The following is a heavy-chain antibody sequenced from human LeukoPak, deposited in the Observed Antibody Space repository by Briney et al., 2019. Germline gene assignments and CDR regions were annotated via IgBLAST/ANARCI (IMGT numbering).Heavy chain of an antibody. CDR1: GGSISSYY. J-gene: IGHJ4*02. D-gene: IGHD1-14*01. CDR2: IYYSGST. Sequence: SEALSLTCTVSGGSISSYYWSWIRQPPGKGLEWIGYIYYSGSTNYNPSLKSRVTISVDTSKNQFSLKLSSVTAADTAVYYCARAPKPDNFDYWGQGTLVTVSS. CDR3: ARAPKPDNFDY. V-gene: IGHV4-59*01.